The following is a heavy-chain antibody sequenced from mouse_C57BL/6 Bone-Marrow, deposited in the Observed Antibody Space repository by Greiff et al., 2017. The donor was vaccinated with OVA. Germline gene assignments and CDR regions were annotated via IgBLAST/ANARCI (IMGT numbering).Heavy chain of an antibody. J-gene: IGHJ1*03. D-gene: IGHD2-3*01. CDR3: ARHDGYYGWYFDV. V-gene: IGHV5-9*01. CDR1: GFTFSSYT. CDR2: ISGGGGNN. Sequence: EVQEVESGGGLVKPGGSLKLSCAASGFTFSSYTMSWVRQTPEKRLEWVATISGGGGNNYYPDSVKGRFTISRDNSKNTLYLQMSSLRSEDTALYYCARHDGYYGWYFDVWGTGTTVTVSS.